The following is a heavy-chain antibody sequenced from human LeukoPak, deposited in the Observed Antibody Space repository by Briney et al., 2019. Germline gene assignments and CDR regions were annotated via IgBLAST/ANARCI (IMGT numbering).Heavy chain of an antibody. V-gene: IGHV3-30*04. Sequence: GGSLRLSCAASGFIFSSYTMHWVRQAPGKGLEWVAVISYGGSNKNYADSVKGRFIISRDNSKNTLYLEMNSLRAEDTGIYHCARAIAVAGSAWGQGTLVTASS. J-gene: IGHJ5*02. CDR3: ARAIAVAGSA. CDR2: ISYGGSNK. CDR1: GFIFSSYT. D-gene: IGHD6-19*01.